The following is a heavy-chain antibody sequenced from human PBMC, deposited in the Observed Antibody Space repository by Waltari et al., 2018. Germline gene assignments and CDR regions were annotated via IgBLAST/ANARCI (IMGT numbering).Heavy chain of an antibody. D-gene: IGHD6-19*01. CDR2: IYYSGST. J-gene: IGHJ4*02. CDR1: GGSISSSSYY. Sequence: QLQLQESGPGLVKPSETLSLTCTVSGGSISSSSYYWGWIRQPPGRGLEWIGGIYYSGSTYYNPSLKSRVTISVDTSKNQFSLKLSSVTAADTAVYYCARVGGEQWLVEGTYYFDYWGQGTLVTVSS. V-gene: IGHV4-39*01. CDR3: ARVGGEQWLVEGTYYFDY.